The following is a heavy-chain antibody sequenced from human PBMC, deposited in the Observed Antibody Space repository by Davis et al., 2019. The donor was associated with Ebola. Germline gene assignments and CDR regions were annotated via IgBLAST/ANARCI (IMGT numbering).Heavy chain of an antibody. J-gene: IGHJ6*04. CDR3: ARGGVVAPTSLMYYYYGMDV. V-gene: IGHV3-33*01. D-gene: IGHD2-15*01. CDR2: IWYDGSNK. Sequence: PGGSLRLSCAASGFTFSSYGMHWVRQAPGKGLEWVAVIWYDGSNKYYADSVKGRFTISRDNSKNTLYLQMNSLRAEDTAVYYCARGGVVAPTSLMYYYYGMDVWGKGTTVTVSS. CDR1: GFTFSSYG.